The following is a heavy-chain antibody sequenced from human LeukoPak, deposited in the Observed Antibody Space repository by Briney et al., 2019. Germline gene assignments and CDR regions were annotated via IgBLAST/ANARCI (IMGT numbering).Heavy chain of an antibody. CDR3: ARRNSDAFDI. V-gene: IGHV4-59*01. J-gene: IGHJ3*02. CDR2: IYYTGVT. D-gene: IGHD1-7*01. Sequence: SETLSLTCIVSGASISSYYWSWIRQPPGKGLEWIGYIYYTGVTNSSPSLKSRVTISIDTSKSQFSLKLSSVTAADTAIYYCARRNSDAFDIWGQGTMVAVSS. CDR1: GASISSYY.